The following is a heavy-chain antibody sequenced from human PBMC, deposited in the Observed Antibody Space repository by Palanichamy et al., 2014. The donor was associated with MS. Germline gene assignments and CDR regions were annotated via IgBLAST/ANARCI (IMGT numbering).Heavy chain of an antibody. V-gene: IGHV3-15*01. CDR2: IKSKTDGGTT. CDR1: GFTFSNAW. D-gene: IGHD3-22*01. Sequence: EVQLVESGGGLVKPGGSLRLSCAASGFTFSNAWMSWVRQAPGKGLEWVSRIKSKTDGGTTDYAAPVKGRFTISRDDSKNTLYLQMNSLKTEDTAVYYCTSVKYYYDSSGSPRAFDIWGQGTMVTVSS. J-gene: IGHJ3*02. CDR3: TSVKYYYDSSGSPRAFDI.